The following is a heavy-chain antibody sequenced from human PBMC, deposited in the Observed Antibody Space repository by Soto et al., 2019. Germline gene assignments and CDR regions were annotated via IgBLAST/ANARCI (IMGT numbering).Heavy chain of an antibody. CDR2: ISGSGEST. D-gene: IGHD3-16*01. J-gene: IGHJ3*02. CDR3: AKDWVLFDI. Sequence: LRLSCAASVFTFGTYGMSWVRPAPGKGLEWVSVISGSGESTYYADSVKGRFTISRDNSKNTLYLQMNSLRAEDTAVYYCAKDWVLFDIGGQGTIVTVSS. V-gene: IGHV3-23*01. CDR1: VFTFGTYG.